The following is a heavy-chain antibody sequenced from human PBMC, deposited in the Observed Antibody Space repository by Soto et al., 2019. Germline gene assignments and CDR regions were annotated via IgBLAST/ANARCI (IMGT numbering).Heavy chain of an antibody. CDR2: IYYSGST. V-gene: IGHV4-31*03. Sequence: PSESLSLTCTVSGGSISSGGYYWSWIRQHPGKGLEWIGSIYYSGSTYYNPSLKSRVTISVDTSKNQFSLKLSSVTAADTAVYYCAKDRGYSYGHLGYWVQGTLVTVSS. CDR1: GGSISSGGYY. CDR3: AKDRGYSYGHLGY. D-gene: IGHD5-18*01. J-gene: IGHJ4*02.